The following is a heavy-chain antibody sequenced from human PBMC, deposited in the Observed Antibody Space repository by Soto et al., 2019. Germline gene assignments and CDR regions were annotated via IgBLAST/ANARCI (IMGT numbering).Heavy chain of an antibody. CDR2: IIPIAAIA. CDR3: ARGSTIVRGAPSWFDP. V-gene: IGHV1-69*02. D-gene: IGHD3-10*01. CDR1: GGTFSRYT. J-gene: IGHJ5*02. Sequence: QVQLVQSGAAVKKPGSSVKVSCKASGGTFSRYTINWVRQAPGQGLEWMGRIIPIAAIANYTQKFQGRVTITVDKSSTTAYMELSSLRSDDTAVYYCARGSTIVRGAPSWFDPWGQGTLVTVFS.